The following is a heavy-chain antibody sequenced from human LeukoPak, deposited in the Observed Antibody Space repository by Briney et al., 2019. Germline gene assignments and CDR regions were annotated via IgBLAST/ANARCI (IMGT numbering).Heavy chain of an antibody. CDR2: IYTSGST. D-gene: IGHD1-26*01. CDR1: GGSTSSGSYY. CDR3: ARASLWELPTFDY. J-gene: IGHJ4*02. Sequence: SETLSLTCTVSGGSTSSGSYYWSWIRQPAGKGLEWIGRIYTSGSTNYNPSLKSRVTISVDTSKNQFSLKLSSVTAADTAVYYCARASLWELPTFDYWGQGTLVTVSS. V-gene: IGHV4-61*02.